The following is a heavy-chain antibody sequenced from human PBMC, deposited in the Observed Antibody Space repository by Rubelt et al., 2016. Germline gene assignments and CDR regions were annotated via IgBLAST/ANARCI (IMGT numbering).Heavy chain of an antibody. V-gene: IGHV1-2*06. CDR1: GYTFTGYS. J-gene: IGHJ4*02. CDR2: INPNSGGP. CDR3: ARESSSGWYIDY. D-gene: IGHD6-19*01. Sequence: QVQLVQSGAEVKKPGASVKVSCKASGYTFTGYSMHWVRHAPGQGLEWVGRINPNSGGPNYAQKVQGRVTMTRDTAITTAYRGLSRLGSDGTAVFYCARESSSGWYIDYWGQGTLVTVSS.